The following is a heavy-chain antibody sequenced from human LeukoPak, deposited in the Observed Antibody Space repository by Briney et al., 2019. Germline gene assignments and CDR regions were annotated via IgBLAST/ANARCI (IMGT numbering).Heavy chain of an antibody. D-gene: IGHD6-25*01. CDR2: ISYDGSNK. V-gene: IGHV3-30*03. CDR1: GFTFGSYG. CDR3: ARYQYSSGRIFDC. Sequence: GGSLRLSCAASGFTFGSYGMHWVRQAPGKGLEWVAVISYDGSNKYYADSVKGRFTISRGNSKNSLYLQMNSLRAEDTAVYYCARYQYSSGRIFDCWGQGTLVTVSS. J-gene: IGHJ4*02.